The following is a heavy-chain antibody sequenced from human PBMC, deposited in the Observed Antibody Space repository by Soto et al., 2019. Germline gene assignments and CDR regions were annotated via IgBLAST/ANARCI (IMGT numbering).Heavy chain of an antibody. CDR2: IIPIFGTA. CDR3: ARGLSDSSGYYDY. Sequence: SVKVSCKASGGTFGNYAISWVRQAPGQGLEWMGGIIPIFGTANYAQKFQGRVTITADESTSTAYMELSSLRSEDTAVYYCARGLSDSSGYYDYWGQGTLVTVSS. CDR1: GGTFGNYA. J-gene: IGHJ4*02. V-gene: IGHV1-69*13. D-gene: IGHD3-22*01.